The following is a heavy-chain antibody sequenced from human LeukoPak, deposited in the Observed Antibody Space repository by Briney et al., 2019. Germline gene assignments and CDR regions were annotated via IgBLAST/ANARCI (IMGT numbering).Heavy chain of an antibody. CDR1: GYSFTSYW. CDR3: ARHESSGPYLGGDYYGMDV. J-gene: IGHJ6*02. D-gene: IGHD6-19*01. CDR2: IYPGDSDT. Sequence: GESLKISCKGSGYSFTSYWIGWVRQMPGKGLEGMGIIYPGDSDTRYSPSFQGQVTISADKSISTAYLQWSSLKASDTAMYYCARHESSGPYLGGDYYGMDVWGQGTTVTVSS. V-gene: IGHV5-51*01.